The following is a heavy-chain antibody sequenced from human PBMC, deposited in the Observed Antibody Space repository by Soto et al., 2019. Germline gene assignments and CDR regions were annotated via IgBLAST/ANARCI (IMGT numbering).Heavy chain of an antibody. CDR2: IYHSGST. D-gene: IGHD2-15*01. Sequence: QLQLQESGSGLVKPSQTLSLTCAVSGGSISSGGYSWSWIRQPPGKGLEWIGYIYHSGSTYYNPSLKSRVTISVDRSKNQFSLKLSAVAAADTAVYYCAIDQGYGGNGLDYLGQGTLVTVSS. CDR3: AIDQGYGGNGLDY. V-gene: IGHV4-30-2*01. CDR1: GGSISSGGYS. J-gene: IGHJ4*02.